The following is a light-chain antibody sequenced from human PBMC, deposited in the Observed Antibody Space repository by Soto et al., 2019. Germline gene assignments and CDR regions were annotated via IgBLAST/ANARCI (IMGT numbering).Light chain of an antibody. CDR2: AAS. Sequence: DIQLTQSPSFLSASVGDRVTITCRASQGISSYLAWYQQKPGKAPKLLIYAASTLQSGVPSRFSGSGSGTEFTLTISSLQPEDFATYYCQQLNSYLITLGPVTKVDIQ. V-gene: IGKV1-9*01. CDR3: QQLNSYLIT. J-gene: IGKJ3*01. CDR1: QGISSY.